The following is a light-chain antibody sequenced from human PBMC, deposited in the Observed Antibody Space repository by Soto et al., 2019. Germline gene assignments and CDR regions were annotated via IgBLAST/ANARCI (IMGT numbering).Light chain of an antibody. Sequence: EIVLTQSPATLSLSPGERATLSCRASQSVSSYLAWYQQKPGQAPRLLIYDASNRATGIPARFSGSGSGTDVSLTISRREAEGFSFYYCQLRRNCPLTVGGGPKVEIK. CDR3: QLRRNCPLT. J-gene: IGKJ4*01. CDR2: DAS. CDR1: QSVSSY. V-gene: IGKV3-11*01.